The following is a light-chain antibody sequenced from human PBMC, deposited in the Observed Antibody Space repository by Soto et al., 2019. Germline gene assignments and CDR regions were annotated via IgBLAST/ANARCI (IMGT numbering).Light chain of an antibody. CDR2: GSS. V-gene: IGKV1-9*01. J-gene: IGKJ4*02. CDR3: QQTRSYPST. Sequence: IQLTQSPSSLSASVGDSVTITCLASQGIITYLAWYQQKPGKAPNLLIYGSSTLQSGVPLRFSGSGSGTDFTLTINSLQAEDFATDYCQQTRSYPSTFGGGTKVDIK. CDR1: QGIITY.